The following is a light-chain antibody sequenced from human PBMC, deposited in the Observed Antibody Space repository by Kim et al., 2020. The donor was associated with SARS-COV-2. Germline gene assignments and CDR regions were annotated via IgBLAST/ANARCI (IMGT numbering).Light chain of an antibody. CDR3: QQYNNWPLT. CDR2: GAS. CDR1: RGVRGN. J-gene: IGKJ3*01. V-gene: IGKV3-15*01. Sequence: GAPGGRATPSSGARRGVRGNLAWYQQKAGRAPGLLVYGASTRAAGIPARFSGSGSGTEFTLTISSLQSEDFAVYYCQQYNNWPLTFGPGTKVDIK.